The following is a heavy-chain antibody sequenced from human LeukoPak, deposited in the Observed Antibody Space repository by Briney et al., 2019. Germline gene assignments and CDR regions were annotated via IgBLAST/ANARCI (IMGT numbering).Heavy chain of an antibody. CDR1: GFTFSSYA. CDR3: AKLVGSSWGTKNFDY. J-gene: IGHJ4*02. D-gene: IGHD6-13*01. CDR2: ISGSGGSS. Sequence: GGSLRLSCAASGFTFSSYAMTWVRQAPGRGLEWVSAISGSGGSSYYADSVKGRFTISRDNSKNTLYLQMNSLRAEDTAVNYCAKLVGSSWGTKNFDYWGQGTLVTVSS. V-gene: IGHV3-23*01.